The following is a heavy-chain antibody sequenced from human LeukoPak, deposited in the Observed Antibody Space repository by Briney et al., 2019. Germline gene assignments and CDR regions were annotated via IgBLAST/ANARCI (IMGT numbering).Heavy chain of an antibody. CDR1: GFTFSSYS. Sequence: GGSLRLSCAASGFTFSSYSMNWVRQAPGKGLEWVSSISSSSSYIYYADSVKGRFTISRDNSKNTLYLQMNSLRAEDTAVYYCASTGYCSGGSCYEGCYYYYYMDVWGKGTTVTVSS. V-gene: IGHV3-21*04. CDR2: ISSSSSYI. D-gene: IGHD2-15*01. J-gene: IGHJ6*03. CDR3: ASTGYCSGGSCYEGCYYYYYMDV.